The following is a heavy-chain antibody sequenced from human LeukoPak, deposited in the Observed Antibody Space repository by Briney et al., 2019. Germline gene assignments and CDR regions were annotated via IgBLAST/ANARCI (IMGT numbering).Heavy chain of an antibody. V-gene: IGHV3-7*01. D-gene: IGHD4-23*01. CDR3: ARDRW. CDR1: GFTFSNYW. Sequence: RGSLRLSCAASGFTFSNYWMSWVRQAPGKGLEWVANIKEDGSEKYYVDSVKGRFTISRDNAKNSLYLQMNSLRAEDTAVYYCARDRWWGQGTLVTVSS. J-gene: IGHJ4*02. CDR2: IKEDGSEK.